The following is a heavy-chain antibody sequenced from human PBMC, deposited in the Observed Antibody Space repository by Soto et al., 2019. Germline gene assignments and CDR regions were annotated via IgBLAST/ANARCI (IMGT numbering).Heavy chain of an antibody. J-gene: IGHJ6*02. V-gene: IGHV1-3*01. CDR2: INVANGIT. Sequence: ASLKVSCKAAGYNLTSYKIHWVRQAPGQSLEWMGWINVANGITIYSQKFQGRVTLTRDTSATTAYMEMSSLTSEDTAVYYCARDEDVWGQGTTVTVSS. CDR1: GYNLTSYK. CDR3: ARDEDV.